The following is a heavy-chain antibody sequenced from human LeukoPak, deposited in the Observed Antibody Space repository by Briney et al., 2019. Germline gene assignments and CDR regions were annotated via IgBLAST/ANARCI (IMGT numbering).Heavy chain of an antibody. CDR1: GFTFSSYA. D-gene: IGHD5-12*01. Sequence: GRSLRLSCAASGFTFSSYAMHWVRQAPGKGLEWVAVISYDGSNKYYADSVKGRFTISRDNSKNTLYLQMNSLRAEDTAVYSWARDLANSGYDLFDYWGQGTLVTVSS. J-gene: IGHJ4*02. V-gene: IGHV3-30*01. CDR2: ISYDGSNK. CDR3: ARDLANSGYDLFDY.